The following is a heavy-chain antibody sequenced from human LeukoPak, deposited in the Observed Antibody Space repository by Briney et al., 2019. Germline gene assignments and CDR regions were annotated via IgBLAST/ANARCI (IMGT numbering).Heavy chain of an antibody. J-gene: IGHJ4*02. CDR3: ARHLSGVTGYTYGRGIDY. CDR1: GSTFSSYW. D-gene: IGHD5-18*01. V-gene: IGHV3-7*01. Sequence: PGGSLRLSCAASGSTFSSYWMSWVRQAPGKGLEWVANIKKDGSEKYYVDSVKGRFTISRDNAKTSLYLQMNSLRAEDTAVYYCARHLSGVTGYTYGRGIDYWGQGTLVTVSS. CDR2: IKKDGSEK.